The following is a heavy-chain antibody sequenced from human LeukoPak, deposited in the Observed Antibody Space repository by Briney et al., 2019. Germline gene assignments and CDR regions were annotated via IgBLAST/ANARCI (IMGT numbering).Heavy chain of an antibody. CDR3: AKDAYNWKYYFDC. D-gene: IGHD1-20*01. CDR2: ISGSGYTT. V-gene: IGHV3-23*01. Sequence: GGSLRLSCAASGFTFSSYAMSWVRQAPGKGLEWVSSISGSGYTTYYLDSVKGRFTTSRDNSKNTLYLQMNNLRAEDTALYYCAKDAYNWKYYFDCWGQGTLVTASS. CDR1: GFTFSSYA. J-gene: IGHJ4*02.